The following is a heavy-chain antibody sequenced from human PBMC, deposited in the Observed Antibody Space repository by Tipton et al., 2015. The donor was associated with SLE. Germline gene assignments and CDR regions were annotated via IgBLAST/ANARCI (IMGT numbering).Heavy chain of an antibody. J-gene: IGHJ1*01. CDR1: GHSISSGFY. V-gene: IGHV4-38-2*02. Sequence: LRLSCSVSGHSISSGFYWGWIRQSPGKGLEWIGNFYHRGTTYYNPSLKSRVTISADTSKNQFSLQLTSVTPDDTAVYYCARGFLYDGFQVWCQGTLVTVSS. D-gene: IGHD2-2*02. CDR2: FYHRGTT. CDR3: ARGFLYDGFQV.